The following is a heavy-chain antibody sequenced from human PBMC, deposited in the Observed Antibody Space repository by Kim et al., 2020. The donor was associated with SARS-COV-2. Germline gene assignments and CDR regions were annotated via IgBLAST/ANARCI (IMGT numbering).Heavy chain of an antibody. Sequence: ASVKVSCKASGYTFTDWPISWVRQAPGQGLEWMGWINTNSGDPTYAQGFTGRFVFSLDTSVSTAYLQINSLEAEDTAVYFCARGSPSTRFNPWGQGTLVT. CDR3: ARGSPSTRFNP. D-gene: IGHD2-2*01. V-gene: IGHV7-4-1*02. CDR2: INTNSGDP. J-gene: IGHJ5*02. CDR1: GYTFTDWP.